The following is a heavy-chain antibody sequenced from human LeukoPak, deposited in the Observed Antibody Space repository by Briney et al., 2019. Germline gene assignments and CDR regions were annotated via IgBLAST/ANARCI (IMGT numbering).Heavy chain of an antibody. Sequence: PSETLSLTCTVSGGSMSSTGYYWGWIRPPPGKGLEWIGNIYYSGTTYYNPSLKSRVVISVDTSKNQFSLKLSYVTAAETAVYYCARRRPPSGFDIWGQGTMVTVSS. CDR2: IYYSGTT. CDR1: GGSMSSTGYY. D-gene: IGHD6-19*01. J-gene: IGHJ3*02. CDR3: ARRRPPSGFDI. V-gene: IGHV4-39*01.